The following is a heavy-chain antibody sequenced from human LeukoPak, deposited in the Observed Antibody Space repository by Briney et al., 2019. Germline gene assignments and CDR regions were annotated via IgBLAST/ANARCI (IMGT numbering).Heavy chain of an antibody. CDR3: AKGGITIFGVVIKYGHAKFDY. D-gene: IGHD3-3*01. Sequence: GGSLRLSCAASGFTFSSYAMSWVRQAPGKGLEWVSAISGSGGSAYYADSVKGRFTISRDNSKNTLYLQMNSLRAEDTAVYYCAKGGITIFGVVIKYGHAKFDYWGQGALVTVSS. V-gene: IGHV3-23*01. J-gene: IGHJ4*02. CDR2: ISGSGGSA. CDR1: GFTFSSYA.